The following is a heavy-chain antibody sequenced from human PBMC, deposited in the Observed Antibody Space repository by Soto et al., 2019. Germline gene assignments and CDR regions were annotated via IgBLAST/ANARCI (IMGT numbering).Heavy chain of an antibody. J-gene: IGHJ4*02. CDR1: GGTFSSYA. V-gene: IGHV1-69*13. CDR2: IIPIFGTA. Sequence: WASVKVSCKASGGTFSSYAISWVRQAPGQGLEWMGGIIPIFGTANYAQKFQGRVTITADGSTSTAYMELSSLRSEDTAVYYCARASYDSSGYIYPFDYWGQGTLVTVSS. D-gene: IGHD3-22*01. CDR3: ARASYDSSGYIYPFDY.